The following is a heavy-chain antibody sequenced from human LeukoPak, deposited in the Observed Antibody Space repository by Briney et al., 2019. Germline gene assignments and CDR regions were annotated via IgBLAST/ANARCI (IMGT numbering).Heavy chain of an antibody. D-gene: IGHD1-1*01. Sequence: ASVKVSCKASGGTFSSYAISWGRQAPGQGLEWMGWIRVYNGNTNYAQRLQGRVTMTTDTSTSTAYMELRSLRSDDTAVYYCARENALAFDIWGQGTMVTVSS. J-gene: IGHJ3*02. V-gene: IGHV1-18*01. CDR3: ARENALAFDI. CDR2: IRVYNGNT. CDR1: GGTFSSYA.